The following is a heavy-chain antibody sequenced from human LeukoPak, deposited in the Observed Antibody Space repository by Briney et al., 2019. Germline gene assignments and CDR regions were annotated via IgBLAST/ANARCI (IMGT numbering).Heavy chain of an antibody. Sequence: SETLSLTCTVSGGSISSSSYYWGWIRQPPGKGLEWIGSIYYSGSTYYNPSLKSRVTMSVDTSKNQFFLRLNSVTAADTAVYSCARDRCNSSSCASRGAFDIWGQGTMVTVSS. CDR1: GGSISSSSYY. J-gene: IGHJ3*02. D-gene: IGHD2/OR15-2a*01. V-gene: IGHV4-39*07. CDR2: IYYSGST. CDR3: ARDRCNSSSCASRGAFDI.